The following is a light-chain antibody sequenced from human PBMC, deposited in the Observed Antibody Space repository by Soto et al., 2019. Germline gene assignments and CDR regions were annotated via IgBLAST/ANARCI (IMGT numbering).Light chain of an antibody. CDR1: QSISNY. J-gene: IGKJ2*01. Sequence: DIQMTQSPSSLSASVGGRVTVTCRASQSISNYLNWYQQKPGKAPKLLIYAASSLQSGVPSRFSGSGSGTDFTLTISSLQPEDFATYYCQQSYSSVMYTFGQGTKLEIK. CDR3: QQSYSSVMYT. CDR2: AAS. V-gene: IGKV1-39*01.